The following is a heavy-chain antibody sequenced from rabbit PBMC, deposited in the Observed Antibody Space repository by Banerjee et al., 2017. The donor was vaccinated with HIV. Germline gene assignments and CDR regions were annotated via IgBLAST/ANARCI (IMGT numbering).Heavy chain of an antibody. D-gene: IGHD6-1*01. V-gene: IGHV1S40*01. CDR3: ARGDYNYGGVGYGYFKL. CDR1: GFSFSSTYY. J-gene: IGHJ3*01. Sequence: QSLEESGGGLVQPEGSLTLTCTASGFSFSSTYYMCWVRQAPGKGLEWIGCIYTGSSDNTYYASWAKGRFTISKTSSTTVTLQMTSLTAADTATYFCARGDYNYGGVGYGYFKLRGQGTLVTVS. CDR2: IYTGSSDNT.